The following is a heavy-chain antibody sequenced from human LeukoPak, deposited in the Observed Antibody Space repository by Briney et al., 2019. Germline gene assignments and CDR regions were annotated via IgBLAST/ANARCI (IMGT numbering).Heavy chain of an antibody. CDR3: AKGGGDMGAAGIFDY. D-gene: IGHD6-13*01. V-gene: IGHV3-23*01. Sequence: GGSLRLSCAASGFTFSSYAMSWVRQAPGKGLEWVSTISGSGGNTYYADSVKGRFTISRDNSKNTLYLQMKSLRADDTAVYYCAKGGGDMGAAGIFDYWGQGTLVTVSS. CDR1: GFTFSSYA. CDR2: ISGSGGNT. J-gene: IGHJ4*02.